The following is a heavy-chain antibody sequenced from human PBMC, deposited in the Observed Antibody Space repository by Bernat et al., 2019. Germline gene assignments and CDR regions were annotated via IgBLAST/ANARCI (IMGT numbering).Heavy chain of an antibody. CDR3: TTDEYYYVRSGYYYAEYFEH. CDR2: IKSKTDGGTT. CDR1: GFTFSNAW. Sequence: EVQLVESGGGLVKPGGSLRLSCAASGFTFSNAWMSWVRQAPGKGLEWVGRIKSKTDGGTTDYAAPVKGRFTISRDDSKNTLYLQMNSLKTEDTAVYYYTTDEYYYVRSGYYYAEYFEHWGQGTLVTVSS. V-gene: IGHV3-15*01. D-gene: IGHD3-22*01. J-gene: IGHJ1*01.